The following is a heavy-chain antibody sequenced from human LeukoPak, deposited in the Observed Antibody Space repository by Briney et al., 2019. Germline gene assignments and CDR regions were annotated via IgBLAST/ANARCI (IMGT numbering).Heavy chain of an antibody. V-gene: IGHV3-11*01. J-gene: IGHJ6*03. CDR2: ISSSGSTI. Sequence: GESLRLSCAASGFTFSDYYMSWIRQAPGKGLEWVSYISSSGSTIYYADSVKGRFTISRDNAKNSLYLQMNSLRAEDTAVYYCARGSSTTEYYYYYMDVWGKGTTVTVSS. D-gene: IGHD2-2*01. CDR3: ARGSSTTEYYYYYMDV. CDR1: GFTFSDYY.